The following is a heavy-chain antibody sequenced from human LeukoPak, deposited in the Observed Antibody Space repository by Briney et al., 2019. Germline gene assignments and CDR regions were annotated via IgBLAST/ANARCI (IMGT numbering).Heavy chain of an antibody. V-gene: IGHV3-7*03. J-gene: IGHJ3*02. D-gene: IGHD3-10*01. CDR3: ASLRITMVRGVISDAFDI. Sequence: GGSLRLSCAASGFTFSSYWMSWVRQAPGKGLEWVANIKQDGSEKYYVDSVKGRFTISRDNAKNSLYLQTNSLRAEDTAVYYCASLRITMVRGVISDAFDIWGQGTMVTVSS. CDR2: IKQDGSEK. CDR1: GFTFSSYW.